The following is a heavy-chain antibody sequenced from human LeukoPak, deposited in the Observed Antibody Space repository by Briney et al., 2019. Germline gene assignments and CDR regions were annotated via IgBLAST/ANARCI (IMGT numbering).Heavy chain of an antibody. V-gene: IGHV3-30*01. Sequence: KYYADPVKGRFTISRDNSKNTLYLQMNSLRAEDTAMFYCAREYASGWYYFDYWGQGTLVTVSS. D-gene: IGHD6-19*01. CDR2: K. CDR3: AREYASGWYYFDY. J-gene: IGHJ4*02.